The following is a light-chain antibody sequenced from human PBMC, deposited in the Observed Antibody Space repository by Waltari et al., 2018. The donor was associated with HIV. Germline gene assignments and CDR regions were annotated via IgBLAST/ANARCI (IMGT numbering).Light chain of an antibody. CDR1: QSVLYSSNNKNN. V-gene: IGKV4-1*01. CDR2: WAS. J-gene: IGKJ1*01. CDR3: QQYHSTPRT. Sequence: DIVMTQSPDSLAVSLGERATINCKSSQSVLYSSNNKNNLAWYQQKPGQPPKLLIYWASTRESGVPDRFSGSGSGTDFTLTISSLQAEDVAVYYCQQYHSTPRTFGQGTKVEIK.